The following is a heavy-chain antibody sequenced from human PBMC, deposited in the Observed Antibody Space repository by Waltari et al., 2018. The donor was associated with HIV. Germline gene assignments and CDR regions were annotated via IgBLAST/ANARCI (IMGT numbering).Heavy chain of an antibody. CDR3: ARSRPGAVFGDN. CDR1: GYALRTFD. Sequence: VQLVYSGAEVKQPGASVKVPCTTSGYALRTFDINWVRQAPGQGFEWMGWMSPSSGKTGYAQKFHGRVSMTRDTSIDTAYMQLSRLTSRDTAVYYCARSRPGAVFGDNWGQGTLVVVSS. D-gene: IGHD3-3*01. V-gene: IGHV1-8*01. J-gene: IGHJ4*02. CDR2: MSPSSGKT.